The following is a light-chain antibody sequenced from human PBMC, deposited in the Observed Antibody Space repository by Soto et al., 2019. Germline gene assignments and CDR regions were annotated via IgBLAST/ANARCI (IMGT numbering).Light chain of an antibody. CDR1: QSVSSN. V-gene: IGKV3-15*01. CDR2: GAS. J-gene: IGKJ2*01. Sequence: EIVMTQSPATLSVSPGERATLSCRASQSVSSNLAWYQQKPGQAPRLLIYGASTRATGIPARFSGSGSGTAFTFPISSLQSEDFAVYYCQQYNNWPYTFGQGTKLEIK. CDR3: QQYNNWPYT.